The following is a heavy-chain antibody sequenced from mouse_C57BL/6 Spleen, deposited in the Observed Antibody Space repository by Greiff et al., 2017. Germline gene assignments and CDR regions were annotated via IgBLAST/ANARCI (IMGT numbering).Heavy chain of an antibody. CDR3: ARSNYYGSSSGWYFDV. J-gene: IGHJ1*03. CDR1: GYTFPSSW. D-gene: IGHD1-1*01. Sequence: QVQLQQPGAELVMPGSSVKLSCKASGYTFPSSWMHWVKQRPGQGLEWIGEIDPSDSYTNYNQKFKGKSTLTVDKSSSTAYMPLSSLTSEDSAVYYGARSNYYGSSSGWYFDVWGKGTTVTVSS. V-gene: IGHV1-69*01. CDR2: IDPSDSYT.